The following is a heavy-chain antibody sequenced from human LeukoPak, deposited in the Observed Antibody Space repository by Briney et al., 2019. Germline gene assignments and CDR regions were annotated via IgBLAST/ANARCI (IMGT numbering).Heavy chain of an antibody. D-gene: IGHD2-2*01. Sequence: ASVKVSCKASGYTFTDYYMHWVRQAPGQGFEWMRWINPNDGDTNYAQKFQGRVTMTRDTSISTAHMEVSRLRSDDTAVYYCARANFLYCSSSTCLFDYWGQGTLVTVS. CDR3: ARANFLYCSSSTCLFDY. J-gene: IGHJ4*02. CDR2: INPNDGDT. V-gene: IGHV1-2*02. CDR1: GYTFTDYY.